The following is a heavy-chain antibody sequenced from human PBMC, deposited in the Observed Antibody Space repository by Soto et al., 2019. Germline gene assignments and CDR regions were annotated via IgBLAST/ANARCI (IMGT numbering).Heavy chain of an antibody. CDR2: ISYDGSNK. CDR1: GFTFSSYG. V-gene: IGHV3-30*18. Sequence: GGSLRLSCVASGFTFSSYGMHWVRQAPGKGLEWVAVISYDGSNKYYADSVKGRFTISRDNSKNTLYLQMNSLRAEDTAVYYCANSLRFLEWLPPALDYWGQGTLVTVS. CDR3: ANSLRFLEWLPPALDY. D-gene: IGHD3-3*01. J-gene: IGHJ4*02.